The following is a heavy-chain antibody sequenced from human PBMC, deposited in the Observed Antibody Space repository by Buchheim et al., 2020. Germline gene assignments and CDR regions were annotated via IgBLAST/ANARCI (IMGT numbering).Heavy chain of an antibody. CDR1: GYTFNHYY. CDR3: ARANQWLGPDDN. CDR2: INPNGGST. D-gene: IGHD6-19*01. Sequence: QVQLVQSGAEVKKPGASVKVSCKASGYTFNHYYMHWVRQAPGQGLEWMGIINPNGGSTNYAQNFQGRVTMTGDTSTSTVHTELSSLRFEDTAIYYCARANQWLGPDDNRGQGTL. V-gene: IGHV1-46*02. J-gene: IGHJ4*02.